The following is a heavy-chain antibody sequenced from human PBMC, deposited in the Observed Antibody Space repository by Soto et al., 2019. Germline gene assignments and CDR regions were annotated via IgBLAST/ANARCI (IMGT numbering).Heavy chain of an antibody. Sequence: QPGGSLRLSCAASGFSFSSLAMSWVRQAPGKGLEWVSGISGGGSNTFYADSVKGRFTISRDNSKNTLLLQMNSLGAEDTAVYYCAKDSNKYSSSLRGRYFDYWGQGIGVTVSS. V-gene: IGHV3-23*01. CDR3: AKDSNKYSSSLRGRYFDY. CDR2: ISGGGSNT. D-gene: IGHD4-4*01. CDR1: GFSFSSLA. J-gene: IGHJ4*02.